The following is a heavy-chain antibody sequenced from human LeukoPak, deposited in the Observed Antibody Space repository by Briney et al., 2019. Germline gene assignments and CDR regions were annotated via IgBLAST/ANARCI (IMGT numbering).Heavy chain of an antibody. Sequence: GGSLRLSCAASGFTFSSYGMHWVRQAPGKGLEWVAVIWYDGSNKYYADSVKGRFTISRDNSKNTLYLQMNSLRAEDTAVYYCAKDGSSSSPEGVDYWGQGTLVTVSS. J-gene: IGHJ4*02. V-gene: IGHV3-33*06. D-gene: IGHD6-13*01. CDR2: IWYDGSNK. CDR1: GFTFSSYG. CDR3: AKDGSSSSPEGVDY.